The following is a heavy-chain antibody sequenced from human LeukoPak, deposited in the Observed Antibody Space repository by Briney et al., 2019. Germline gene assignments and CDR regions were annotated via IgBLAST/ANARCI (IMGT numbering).Heavy chain of an antibody. D-gene: IGHD3-9*01. J-gene: IGHJ3*02. CDR3: AKDNHSGYTSYAFDI. V-gene: IGHV3-30*18. CDR1: GFTFSSYG. Sequence: GGSLRLSCAASGFTFSSYGMHWVRQAPGQGLEWVAVISYDGSNKYYADSVKGRFTISRDNSKNTLYLQMNSLRAEDTAVYYCAKDNHSGYTSYAFDIWGQGTMVTVSS. CDR2: ISYDGSNK.